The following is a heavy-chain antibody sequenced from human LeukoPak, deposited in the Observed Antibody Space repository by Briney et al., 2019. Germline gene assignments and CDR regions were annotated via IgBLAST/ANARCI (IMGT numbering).Heavy chain of an antibody. CDR1: GFTFSSYA. CDR3: AKRGREYYDSSGYLDY. CDR2: ISSGGGST. V-gene: IGHV3-23*01. D-gene: IGHD3-22*01. Sequence: GASLRLSCAASGFTFSSYAMSRARQAPGKGLEWVSAISSGGGSTYYAYSVKGRFTISRDNSKSTLYLQMNSLRAEDTAVYYCAKRGREYYDSSGYLDYWGQGTLVTVSS. J-gene: IGHJ4*02.